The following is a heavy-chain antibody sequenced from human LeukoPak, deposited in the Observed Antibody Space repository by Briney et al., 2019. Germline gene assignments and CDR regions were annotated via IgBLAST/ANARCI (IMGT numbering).Heavy chain of an antibody. CDR1: GFTFSNYA. V-gene: IGHV3-23*01. J-gene: IGHJ6*02. Sequence: PGGSLRLSCAASGFTFSNYAMRWVRQAPEKGLEWVSTITSTGDSTYYADSVKGRFTISRDNSKNTLYLQMNSLRAEDTAVYYCAKVLRYFMDVWGQGTTVTVSS. CDR3: AKVLRYFMDV. D-gene: IGHD3-9*01. CDR2: ITSTGDST.